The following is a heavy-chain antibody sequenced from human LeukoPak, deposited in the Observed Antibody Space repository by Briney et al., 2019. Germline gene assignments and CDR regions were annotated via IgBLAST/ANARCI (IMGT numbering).Heavy chain of an antibody. CDR3: AREEEYSSSSPDY. D-gene: IGHD6-6*01. V-gene: IGHV3-21*01. CDR1: GFTFSSYS. Sequence: GGSLRLSCAASGFTFSSYSMNWVRQAPGKELEWVSSISSSSSNTYYADSVKGRFTISRDNAKNSLTLQMNSLRAEDTAVYYCAREEEYSSSSPDYWGQGTLVTVSS. J-gene: IGHJ4*02. CDR2: ISSSSSNT.